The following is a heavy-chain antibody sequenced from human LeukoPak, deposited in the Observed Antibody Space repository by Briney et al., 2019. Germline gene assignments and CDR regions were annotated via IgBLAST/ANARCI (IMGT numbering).Heavy chain of an antibody. Sequence: GGSLRLSCAASGFTFSNYWMNWVRQAPGKGLEWVGRTRNKANSYTTEYAASVKGRFTISRDDSKNSLYLQMNSLKTEDTAVYYCAREVGLSYYYDSSGYVRAFDYWGQGTLVTVSS. V-gene: IGHV3-72*01. D-gene: IGHD3-22*01. CDR1: GFTFSNYW. CDR2: TRNKANSYTT. J-gene: IGHJ4*02. CDR3: AREVGLSYYYDSSGYVRAFDY.